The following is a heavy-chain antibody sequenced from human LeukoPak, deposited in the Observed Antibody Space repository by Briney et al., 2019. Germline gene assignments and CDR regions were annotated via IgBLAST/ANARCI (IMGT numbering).Heavy chain of an antibody. V-gene: IGHV1-46*01. Sequence: ASVKVSCKASGYTFTSYGISWVRQAPGQGLEWMGIINPSGGSTSYAQKFQGRVTMTRDTSTSTVYMELSSLRSEDTAVYYCARESGYDTNWFDPWGQGTLVTVSS. J-gene: IGHJ5*02. CDR3: ARESGYDTNWFDP. CDR2: INPSGGST. D-gene: IGHD5-12*01. CDR1: GYTFTSYG.